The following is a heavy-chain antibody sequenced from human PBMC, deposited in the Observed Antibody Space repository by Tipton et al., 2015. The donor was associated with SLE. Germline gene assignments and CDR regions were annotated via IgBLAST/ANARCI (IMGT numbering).Heavy chain of an antibody. V-gene: IGHV4-61*01. D-gene: IGHD5-24*01. CDR3: ARMRGGYNAHH. J-gene: IGHJ5*02. CDR2: ISYSGST. CDR1: GYSISSGYY. Sequence: TLSLTCDVSGYSISSGYYWGWIRQPPGKGLEWIGYISYSGSTNYNPSVRSRVSISLDTSKNQFSLKVKSVTTADTAVYYCARMRGGYNAHHWGQGILVTVSS.